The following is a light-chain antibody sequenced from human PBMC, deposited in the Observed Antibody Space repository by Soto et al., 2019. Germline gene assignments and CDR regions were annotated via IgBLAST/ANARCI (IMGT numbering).Light chain of an antibody. V-gene: IGLV2-14*03. CDR2: NVY. J-gene: IGLJ1*01. Sequence: LAQPASVSGSPGQSITISCTGTSSDVGAYNFVSWHQQHPGKAPKLMIYNVYDRPSGISYRFSGSKSGNTASLTISGLQGEDEADYYCSAYTVSRTYVFGTGTKVTAL. CDR3: SAYTVSRTYV. CDR1: SSDVGAYNF.